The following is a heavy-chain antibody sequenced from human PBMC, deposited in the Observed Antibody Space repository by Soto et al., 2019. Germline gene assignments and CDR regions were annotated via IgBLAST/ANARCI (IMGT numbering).Heavy chain of an antibody. D-gene: IGHD3-3*01. CDR1: GYTFTSYD. CDR3: GRAVGVFGMIFGGVPRSYYYYRDV. J-gene: IGHJ6*03. CDR2: MNPNSGNT. Sequence: ASVKVSCKASGYTFTSYDINWVRQATGQGLEWMGWMNPNSGNTGYAQKFQGRVTMTRNTSISTAYMELSSLRSEDTAVYYCGRAVGVFGMIFGGVPRSYYYYRDVGGKGTTVPVSS. V-gene: IGHV1-8*01.